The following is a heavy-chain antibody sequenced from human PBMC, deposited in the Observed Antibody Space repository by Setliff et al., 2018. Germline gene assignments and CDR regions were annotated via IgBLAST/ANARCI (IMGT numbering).Heavy chain of an antibody. D-gene: IGHD2-2*01. Sequence: ASVKVSCKASGYTFTGYYMHWVRQAPGQGLEWMGWINPNSGGTNYAQKFQGWVTMTRDTSISTAYMELSRLRSDDTAVYYCARARYCSSTSCYYYYYMDVWGKGTTVTVS. CDR3: ARARYCSSTSCYYYYYMDV. V-gene: IGHV1-2*04. CDR2: INPNSGGT. CDR1: GYTFTGYY. J-gene: IGHJ6*03.